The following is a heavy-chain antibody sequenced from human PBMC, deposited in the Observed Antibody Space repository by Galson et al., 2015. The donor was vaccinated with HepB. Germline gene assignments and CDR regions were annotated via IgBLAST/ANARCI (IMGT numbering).Heavy chain of an antibody. Sequence: SETLSLTCAVYGGSFSGYYWSWIRQPPGKGLEWIGEINHSGSTNYNPSLKSLVTISVETSKNQFSLKLSSVTAADTAVYYCARFSVWLVIKSFDPWGQGTLVTVSS. CDR1: GGSFSGYY. CDR2: INHSGST. D-gene: IGHD3-9*01. J-gene: IGHJ5*02. V-gene: IGHV4-34*01. CDR3: ARFSVWLVIKSFDP.